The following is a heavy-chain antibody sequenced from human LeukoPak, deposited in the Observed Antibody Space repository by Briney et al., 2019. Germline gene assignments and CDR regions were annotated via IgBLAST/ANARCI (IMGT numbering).Heavy chain of an antibody. CDR2: IYYSGST. CDR1: GGSIISSNYY. Sequence: SETLSLTCTVSGGSIISSNYYWGWIRQPPGKGLEWIGNIYYSGSTYYNPSLKSRVTISVNTSKNQFSLKLSSVTAADTAVYYCASIYSRGWYSFDYWGQGILVTVSS. V-gene: IGHV4-39*01. CDR3: ASIYSRGWYSFDY. D-gene: IGHD6-19*01. J-gene: IGHJ4*02.